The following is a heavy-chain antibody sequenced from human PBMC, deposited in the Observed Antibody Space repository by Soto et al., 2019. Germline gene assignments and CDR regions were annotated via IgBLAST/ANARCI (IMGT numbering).Heavy chain of an antibody. CDR2: SIPIFATV. D-gene: IGHD1-26*01. CDR3: PLWWEAVRYQSYVLDV. V-gene: IGHV1-69*06. J-gene: IGHJ6*02. Sequence: QVQLLQSGSEVRKPGSSVKVSCKASGGTHNNYAFTWVRQARGQGLEWVGGSIPIFATVVYAQRFEGRVTISADKSTSTAYLDLTNLSFDDTAVYYCPLWWEAVRYQSYVLDVWGQGTAINVSS. CDR1: GGTHNNYA.